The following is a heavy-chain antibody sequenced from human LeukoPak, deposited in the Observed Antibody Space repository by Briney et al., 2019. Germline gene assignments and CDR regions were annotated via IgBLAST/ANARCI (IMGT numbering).Heavy chain of an antibody. V-gene: IGHV4-31*03. CDR2: IYYSGST. Sequence: SQTLSLTCTVSGGSISSGGYYWSWIRQHPGTGLEWIGYIYYSGSTYYNPSLKSRVTISVDTSKNQFSLKLSSVTAADTAVYYCARDSTHYYYYGMDVWGQGTTVTVSS. CDR1: GGSISSGGYY. CDR3: ARDSTHYYYYGMDV. D-gene: IGHD2/OR15-2a*01. J-gene: IGHJ6*02.